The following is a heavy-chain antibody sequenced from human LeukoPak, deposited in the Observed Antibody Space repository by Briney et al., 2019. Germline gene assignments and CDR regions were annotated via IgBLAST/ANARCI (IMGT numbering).Heavy chain of an antibody. J-gene: IGHJ4*02. Sequence: PSETLSLTCTVSGGSISSYYWSWIRQPPGKGLEWIGYIYYSGSTNYNPSLKSRVTISVDTSKNQFSLKLSSVTAADTAVYYCARHRLTRDGYSMFDSWGQGTLVTVSS. D-gene: IGHD5-24*01. CDR2: IYYSGST. V-gene: IGHV4-59*08. CDR3: ARHRLTRDGYSMFDS. CDR1: GGSISSYY.